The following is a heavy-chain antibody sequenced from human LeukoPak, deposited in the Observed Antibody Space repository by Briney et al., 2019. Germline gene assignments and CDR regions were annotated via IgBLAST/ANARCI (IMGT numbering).Heavy chain of an antibody. CDR2: IYPGDSDT. J-gene: IGHJ5*02. V-gene: IGHV5-51*01. Sequence: GESLKTSFKGSGNSFTSYWIGWVPQMPGKGVEWRGIIYPGDSDTRYSPSFQGPVTISADKSISTAYPQWSSLKASDTAMYYCARLGGRWLNWFDPWGQGTLVTVSS. D-gene: IGHD3-22*01. CDR1: GNSFTSYW. CDR3: ARLGGRWLNWFDP.